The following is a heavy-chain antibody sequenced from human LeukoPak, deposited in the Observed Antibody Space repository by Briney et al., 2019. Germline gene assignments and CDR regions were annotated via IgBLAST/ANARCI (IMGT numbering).Heavy chain of an antibody. CDR1: GDSFSSYY. V-gene: IGHV4-59*01. CDR3: ARVTTIFGNYYFDY. J-gene: IGHJ4*02. D-gene: IGHD3-3*01. CDR2: IYYSGNT. Sequence: SETLSLTCTVSGDSFSSYYWSWIGQPPGKGLEWIAYIYYSGNTNYNPSLKSRVTISVDTSRNQFSLKLSSVTAADTAVYYCARVTTIFGNYYFDYWGQGTLVTVSS.